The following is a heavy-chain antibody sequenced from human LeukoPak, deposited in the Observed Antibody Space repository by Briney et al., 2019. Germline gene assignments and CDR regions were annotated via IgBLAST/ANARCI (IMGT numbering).Heavy chain of an antibody. CDR1: GYTFTVYY. Sequence: GASVTVSFTAPGYTFTVYYMHWVRQAPGQGLEWVGWINPNSGGTNYAQKFQGRVTMTRDTSISTAYMELSRLRSDDTAVYYCARSEVGATPPYLLWGQGTLVTVSS. V-gene: IGHV1-2*02. CDR2: INPNSGGT. CDR3: ARSEVGATPPYLL. D-gene: IGHD1-26*01. J-gene: IGHJ4*02.